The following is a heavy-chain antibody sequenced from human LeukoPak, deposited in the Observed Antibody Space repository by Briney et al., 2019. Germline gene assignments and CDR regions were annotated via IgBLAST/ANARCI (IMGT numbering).Heavy chain of an antibody. CDR3: AREPLRWDMEMVVAAPGGMDV. V-gene: IGHV1-18*01. CDR2: ISPYNGNT. J-gene: IGHJ6*02. Sequence: ASVKVSCKASGYTFTIYGISWVRQAPGQGLEWMGWISPYNGNTNYAQKFQGRVIMTADTSTNTAYMELRSLRSDDTAVYYCAREPLRWDMEMVVAAPGGMDVWGQGTTVTVSS. CDR1: GYTFTIYG. D-gene: IGHD2-15*01.